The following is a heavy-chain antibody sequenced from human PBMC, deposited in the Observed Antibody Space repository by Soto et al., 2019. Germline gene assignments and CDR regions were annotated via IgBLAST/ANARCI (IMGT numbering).Heavy chain of an antibody. V-gene: IGHV3-30*18. Sequence: PGGSLRLSCAASGFTFSSYGMHWVRRAPGKGLEWVAVISYDGSNKYYADSVKGRFTISRDNSKNTLYLQMNSLRAEDTAVYYCAKDLGSSEFDYWGQGTLVTVSS. CDR2: ISYDGSNK. J-gene: IGHJ4*02. D-gene: IGHD6-6*01. CDR1: GFTFSSYG. CDR3: AKDLGSSEFDY.